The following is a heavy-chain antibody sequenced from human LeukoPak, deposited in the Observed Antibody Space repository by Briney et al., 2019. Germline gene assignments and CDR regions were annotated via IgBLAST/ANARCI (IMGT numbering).Heavy chain of an antibody. CDR1: GGTFSSYA. D-gene: IGHD5-12*01. CDR3: ASLQDRVDDYAS. V-gene: IGHV1-69*04. CDR2: IIPILGIP. Sequence: GASVKVSCKASGGTFSSYAISWVRQAPGQGLEWMGRIIPILGIPTYAQKFQGRVTITADKSTGTAYMELDSLRSEDTAIYYCASLQDRVDDYASWGQGSLVTVSS. J-gene: IGHJ5*02.